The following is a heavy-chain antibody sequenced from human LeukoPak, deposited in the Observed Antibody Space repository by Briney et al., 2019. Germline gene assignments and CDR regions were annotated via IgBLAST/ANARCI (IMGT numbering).Heavy chain of an antibody. Sequence: GGSLRLSCTASGFTFSGYGMSWVRQAPGKGLEWVSAMSGTTGSTYYAESVKGRFTISRDNSKNTLYLQMNSLRAEDTAVYYCAKCPAPLYYYYMDVWGKGTTVTVSS. J-gene: IGHJ6*03. V-gene: IGHV3-23*01. CDR2: MSGTTGST. CDR3: AKCPAPLYYYYMDV. CDR1: GFTFSGYG. D-gene: IGHD2-15*01.